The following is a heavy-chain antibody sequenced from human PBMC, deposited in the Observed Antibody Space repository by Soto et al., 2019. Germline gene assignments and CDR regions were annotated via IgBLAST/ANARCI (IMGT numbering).Heavy chain of an antibody. D-gene: IGHD3-10*01. CDR1: GGYFSGYY. J-gene: IGHJ3*02. CDR3: ARRRGYGSGSYYNPGRYDAFDI. V-gene: IGHV4-34*01. Sequence: SEMLSLTCAVYGGYFSGYYWSWIRQPPGKGLEWIGEINHSGSTNYNPSLKSRVTISVDTSKNQFSLKLSSVTAADTAVYYCARRRGYGSGSYYNPGRYDAFDIWGQGTMVTVSS. CDR2: INHSGST.